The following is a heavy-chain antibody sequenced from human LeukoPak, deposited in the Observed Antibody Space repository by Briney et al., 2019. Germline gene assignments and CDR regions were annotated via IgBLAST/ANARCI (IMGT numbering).Heavy chain of an antibody. Sequence: GGSLRLSCAASGFTFTNYVMHWVRQAPGKGLEWVSIISGSGGSTSYADSVKGRFTISRDDSKNTLYLQMNSLRAEDTAIYYCAKDRNNWNYFDYWGQETLVTVSS. J-gene: IGHJ4*02. V-gene: IGHV3-23*01. D-gene: IGHD1-20*01. CDR3: AKDRNNWNYFDY. CDR2: ISGSGGST. CDR1: GFTFTNYV.